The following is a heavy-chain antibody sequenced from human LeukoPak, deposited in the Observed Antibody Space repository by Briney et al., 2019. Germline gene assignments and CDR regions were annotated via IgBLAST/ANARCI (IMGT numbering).Heavy chain of an antibody. J-gene: IGHJ4*02. CDR3: AKGLLLQYYFDY. Sequence: GSLRLSCAASGFTFSSYAMSWVRQAPGKGLEWVSAISGSGGSTYYADSVKGRFTISRDNSKSTLYLQMNSLRAEDTAVYYCAKGLLLQYYFDYWGQGTLVTVSS. V-gene: IGHV3-23*01. CDR1: GFTFSSYA. CDR2: ISGSGGST. D-gene: IGHD3-22*01.